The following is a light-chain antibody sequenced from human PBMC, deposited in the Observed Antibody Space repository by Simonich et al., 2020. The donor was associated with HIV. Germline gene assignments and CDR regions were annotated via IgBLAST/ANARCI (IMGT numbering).Light chain of an antibody. J-gene: IGKJ2*01. V-gene: IGKV1-5*03. CDR1: QGISNS. CDR3: QQYKSYST. CDR2: KAA. Sequence: DIQMTQSPSSLSASVGDRVTVTCRASQGISNSLAWYHQKPGKAPKPLVYKAASLESGVPSRSSGSGSGTAFTLTISSLQPDDFATYYSQQYKSYSTFGQGTKLEIK.